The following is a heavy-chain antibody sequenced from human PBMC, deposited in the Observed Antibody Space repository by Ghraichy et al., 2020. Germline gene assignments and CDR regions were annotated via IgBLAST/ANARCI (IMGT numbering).Heavy chain of an antibody. Sequence: SETLSLTCTVSGGSISSYYWSWIRQPPGKGLEWIGYIYYSGSTNYNPSLKSRVTISVDTSKNQFSLKLSSVTAADTAVYYCAGPGDGDFDYWGQGTLVTVSS. J-gene: IGHJ4*02. V-gene: IGHV4-59*01. CDR3: AGPGDGDFDY. CDR2: IYYSGST. D-gene: IGHD5-24*01. CDR1: GGSISSYY.